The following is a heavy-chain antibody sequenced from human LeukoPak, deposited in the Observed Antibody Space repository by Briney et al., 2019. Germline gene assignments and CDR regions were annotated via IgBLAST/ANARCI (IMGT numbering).Heavy chain of an antibody. J-gene: IGHJ4*02. V-gene: IGHV3-7*01. Sequence: GGSLRLSCAASGFTFTTYRMSWVRQAPGKGLEWVANIKQDGSEKHYVDSVKGRFTISRDNAKNSLYLQMSSLRAEDTAVYYCARDGRRGGDYWGQGTLVTVSS. D-gene: IGHD2-15*01. CDR3: ARDGRRGGDY. CDR1: GFTFTTYR. CDR2: IKQDGSEK.